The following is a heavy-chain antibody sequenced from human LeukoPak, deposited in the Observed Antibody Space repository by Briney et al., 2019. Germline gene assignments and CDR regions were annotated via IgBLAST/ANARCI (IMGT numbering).Heavy chain of an antibody. CDR2: ISSGSNNI. D-gene: IGHD3-3*01. CDR1: GFTFSSYA. V-gene: IGHV3-23*01. CDR3: AKDQGTAIFGMIIPDWYFDL. Sequence: GGSLRLSCAASGFTFSSYAMNWVRQAPGKGLEWVSSISSGSNNINYAVSVKGRFTTSRDNSQNPLYLLMNSLRADDTAVYYCAKDQGTAIFGMIIPDWYFDLWGRGTLVTVSS. J-gene: IGHJ2*01.